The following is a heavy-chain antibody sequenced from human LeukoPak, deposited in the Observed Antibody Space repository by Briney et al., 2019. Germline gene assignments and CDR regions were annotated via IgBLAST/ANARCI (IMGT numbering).Heavy chain of an antibody. D-gene: IGHD2-2*01. J-gene: IGHJ4*02. CDR3: ALIVVVPAAPTRGEFVDY. V-gene: IGHV1-46*03. CDR1: GYTFTSYY. Sequence: GASVKVSCKASGYTFTSYYMHWVRQAPGQGLEWMGIINRSGGSTSYAQKFQGRVTMTRDTSTSTVYMELSSLRSEDTAVYYCALIVVVPAAPTRGEFVDYWGQGTLVTVSS. CDR2: INRSGGST.